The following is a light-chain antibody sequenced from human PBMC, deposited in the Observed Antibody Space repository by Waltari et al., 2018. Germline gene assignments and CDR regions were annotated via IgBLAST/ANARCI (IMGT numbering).Light chain of an antibody. CDR3: QQYYTTPLT. J-gene: IGKJ4*01. CDR1: QSVLYTPNNKNY. CDR2: WAS. V-gene: IGKV4-1*01. Sequence: DIVMTQCPDSLAVSLGERATIKCKSSQSVLYTPNNKNYLAWYQHKPGQSPKLLLYWASTRESGVPDRFSGSGSGTDFTLTISSLQAEDVAVYYCQQYYTTPLTFGGGTKVEI.